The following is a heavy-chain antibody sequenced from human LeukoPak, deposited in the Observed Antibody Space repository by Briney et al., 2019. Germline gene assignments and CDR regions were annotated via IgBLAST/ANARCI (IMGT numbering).Heavy chain of an antibody. CDR2: IYYSGST. D-gene: IGHD3-10*01. Sequence: PSQTLSLICTVSGGSISSGGYYWSWIRQHPGKGLEWIGYIYYSGSTYYNPSLKSRVTISVDTSKNQFSLKLSSVTAADTAVYYCASSMVRGVITYTIFDYWGQGTLVTVSS. V-gene: IGHV4-31*03. CDR1: GGSISSGGYY. CDR3: ASSMVRGVITYTIFDY. J-gene: IGHJ4*02.